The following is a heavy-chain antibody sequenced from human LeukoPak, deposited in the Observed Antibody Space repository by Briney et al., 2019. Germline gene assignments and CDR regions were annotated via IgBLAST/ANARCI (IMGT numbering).Heavy chain of an antibody. Sequence: KPGGSLRLSCAASGFTFSSYAMHWVRQAPGKGLEWVAVISYDGSNKYYADSVKGRFTISRDNSKNTLYLQMNSLRAEDTAVYYCARDLSLGDDRPFDYWGQGTLVTVSS. CDR3: ARDLSLGDDRPFDY. CDR1: GFTFSSYA. CDR2: ISYDGSNK. V-gene: IGHV3-30*04. D-gene: IGHD5-24*01. J-gene: IGHJ4*02.